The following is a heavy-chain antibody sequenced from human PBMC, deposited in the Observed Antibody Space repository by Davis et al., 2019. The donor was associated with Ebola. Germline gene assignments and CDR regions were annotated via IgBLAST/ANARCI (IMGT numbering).Heavy chain of an antibody. D-gene: IGHD3-9*01. CDR3: AKVDGYYDILIQYYFDY. CDR2: IWYDGSNK. J-gene: IGHJ4*02. Sequence: GGSLRLSCGASGFTFSSDGMHWVRQAPGKGLGWVAVIWYDGSNKYYADSVKGRFTISRDKSKNTLSLQMTSLRPEDTAVYFCAKVDGYYDILIQYYFDYWGRGTLVTVSS. CDR1: GFTFSSDG. V-gene: IGHV3-30*02.